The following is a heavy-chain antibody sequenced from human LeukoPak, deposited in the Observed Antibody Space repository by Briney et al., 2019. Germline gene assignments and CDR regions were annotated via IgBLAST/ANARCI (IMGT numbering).Heavy chain of an antibody. V-gene: IGHV1-69*04. CDR2: TIPIRGMT. CDR3: ARGPYDGTFYFDS. J-gene: IGHJ4*02. CDR1: GGTFGSYG. Sequence: ASVKVSCKISGGTFGSYGISWVRQAPGQGLEWMGRTIPIRGMTNYAQKFQGRVTITADTSTSTAYMELSSLTSEDTAVYFCARGPYDGTFYFDSWGQETLVIVSS. D-gene: IGHD3-16*01.